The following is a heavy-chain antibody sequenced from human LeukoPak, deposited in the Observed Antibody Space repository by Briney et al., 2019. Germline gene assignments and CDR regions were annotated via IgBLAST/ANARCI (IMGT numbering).Heavy chain of an antibody. V-gene: IGHV1-18*01. D-gene: IGHD3-22*01. CDR2: ISAYNGNT. Sequence: GASVKVSCKASGYTFTSYGISWVRQAPGQGLEWMGWISAYNGNTNYAQKLQGRVTMTTDTSTSTAYMELRSLRSDDTAVYYCARGSLYYYDSSGYYYPSDYWGQGTLVTVSS. CDR1: GYTFTSYG. CDR3: ARGSLYYYDSSGYYYPSDY. J-gene: IGHJ4*02.